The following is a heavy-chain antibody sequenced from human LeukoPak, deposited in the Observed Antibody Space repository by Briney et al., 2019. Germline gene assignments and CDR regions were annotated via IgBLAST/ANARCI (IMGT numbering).Heavy chain of an antibody. CDR1: GFTFNRCG. CDR2: IVYDGSHQ. CDR3: VKGSGTNDYGMDT. J-gene: IGHJ6*02. V-gene: IGHV3-30*18. Sequence: GGSLRLSCAASGFTFNRCGMHWVRQAPGKGLEWVAVIVYDGSHQYYTDSVKGRFAISRDNSKNTVFLQMDSLRAEDRGVYYCVKGSGTNDYGMDTWGQGTTVTVPS. D-gene: IGHD3-10*01.